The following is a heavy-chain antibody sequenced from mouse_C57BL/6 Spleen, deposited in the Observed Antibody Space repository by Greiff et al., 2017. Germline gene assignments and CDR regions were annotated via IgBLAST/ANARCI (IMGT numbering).Heavy chain of an antibody. CDR1: GYAFSSYW. CDR3: ARSGDYGWYFDG. J-gene: IGHJ1*03. V-gene: IGHV1-80*01. CDR2: IYPGDGDT. D-gene: IGHD2-4*01. Sequence: VQLQQSGAELVKPGASVKISCKASGYAFSSYWMNWVKQRPGQGLEWIGQIYPGDGDTNYNGKFKGKATLTADTSSSTAYMQLSSLTSEDSAVYFCARSGDYGWYFDGWGTGTTVTVSS.